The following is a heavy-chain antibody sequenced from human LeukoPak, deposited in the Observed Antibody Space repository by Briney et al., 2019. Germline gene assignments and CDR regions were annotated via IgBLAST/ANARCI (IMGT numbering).Heavy chain of an antibody. D-gene: IGHD1-1*01. CDR1: GFTFNTYG. J-gene: IGHJ4*02. CDR2: IWYDGSHK. V-gene: IGHV3-33*01. Sequence: GGSLRLSCAASGFTFNTYGMHWVRQAPGKGLEWVAVIWYDGSHKYYADSVKDRFTISRDNSKNMVYLQIDSLRAEDTAVYYCARDSHFNERSEPIQRYPLDYWGQGTLLTVSS. CDR3: ARDSHFNERSEPIQRYPLDY.